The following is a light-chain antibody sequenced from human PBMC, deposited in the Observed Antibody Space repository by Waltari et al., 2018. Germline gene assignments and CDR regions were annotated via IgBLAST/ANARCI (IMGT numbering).Light chain of an antibody. J-gene: IGLJ2*01. V-gene: IGLV2-23*01. CDR1: SSDVGNYKR. Sequence: QSALTQPASVSGSPGQSITISCTGTSSDVGNYKRVSWYQHHPGKAPKLVMLAGSKGPSGVSTRFSGSKSGDMASLTISGLQPEDEAEYFGSSYAGSSKGVFGGGTKVTVL. CDR3: SSYAGSSKGV. CDR2: AGS.